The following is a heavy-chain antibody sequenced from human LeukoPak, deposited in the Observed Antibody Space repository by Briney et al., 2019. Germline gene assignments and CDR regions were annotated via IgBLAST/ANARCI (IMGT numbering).Heavy chain of an antibody. CDR3: ARERSGYGMTGYSPVGY. J-gene: IGHJ4*02. Sequence: GGSLRLSCAASGFTFSSYWMHWVRQASGKGLVWVSRINSDGSSTSYADSVKGRFTISRDNAKNTLYLQMNSLRAEDTAVYYCARERSGYGMTGYSPVGYWGQGTLVTVSS. V-gene: IGHV3-74*01. D-gene: IGHD3-9*01. CDR1: GFTFSSYW. CDR2: INSDGSST.